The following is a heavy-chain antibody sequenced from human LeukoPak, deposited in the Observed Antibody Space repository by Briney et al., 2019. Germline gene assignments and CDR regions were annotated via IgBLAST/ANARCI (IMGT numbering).Heavy chain of an antibody. V-gene: IGHV4-34*01. J-gene: IGHJ5*02. CDR2: INHSGST. D-gene: IGHD5-18*01. Sequence: SETLSLTCTVSGGSISSYYWSWIRQPPGKGLEWIGEINHSGSTNYNPSLKSRVTISVDTSKNQFSLKLSSVAAADTAAYYCARRPGYSYGYVSWFDPWGQGTLVTVSS. CDR1: GGSISSYY. CDR3: ARRPGYSYGYVSWFDP.